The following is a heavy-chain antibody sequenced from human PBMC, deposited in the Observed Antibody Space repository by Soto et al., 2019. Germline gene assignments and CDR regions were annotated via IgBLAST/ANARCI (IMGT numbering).Heavy chain of an antibody. D-gene: IGHD3-10*01. CDR3: ARATSGSGSYYYYYYYMDV. CDR1: GFTFSSYW. J-gene: IGHJ6*03. Sequence: PGGSLRLSCAASGFTFSSYWMSWVRQAPGKGLEWVANIKQDGSEKYYVDSVKGRFTISRDNAKNSLYLQMNSLRAEDTAVYYCARATSGSGSYYYYYYYMDVWGKGTTVNVSS. V-gene: IGHV3-7*01. CDR2: IKQDGSEK.